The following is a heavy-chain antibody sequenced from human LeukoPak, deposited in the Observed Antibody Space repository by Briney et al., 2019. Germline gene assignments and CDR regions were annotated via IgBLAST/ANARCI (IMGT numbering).Heavy chain of an antibody. Sequence: ASVKVSCKASGYTFTSYGISWVRQAPGQGLEWMGWISAYNGNTNYAQKLQGRVTMTTDTPTSTAYMELRSLRSDDTAVYYCARADMAAQSFDYWGQGTLVTVSS. CDR1: GYTFTSYG. D-gene: IGHD5-24*01. CDR3: ARADMAAQSFDY. CDR2: ISAYNGNT. V-gene: IGHV1-18*01. J-gene: IGHJ4*02.